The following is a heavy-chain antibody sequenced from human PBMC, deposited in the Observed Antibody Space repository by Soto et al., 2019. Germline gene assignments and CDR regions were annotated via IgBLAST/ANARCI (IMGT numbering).Heavy chain of an antibody. CDR2: IDPSDGST. V-gene: IGHV1-46*03. Sequence: QEQLVQSGAEVKKPGASVKVSCKASGYTFTSFYIHWVRQAPGQGLEWMGIIDPSDGSTNYAQRFQGRLTLTRDTSTSTVYMDMRSLRSGDTAVYYCSRVYGSGTQNFYYGMDVWGQGTTVTVSS. D-gene: IGHD3-10*01. CDR1: GYTFTSFY. J-gene: IGHJ6*02. CDR3: SRVYGSGTQNFYYGMDV.